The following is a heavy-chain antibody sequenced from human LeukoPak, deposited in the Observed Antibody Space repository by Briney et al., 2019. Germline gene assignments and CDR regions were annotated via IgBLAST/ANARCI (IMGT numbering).Heavy chain of an antibody. V-gene: IGHV3-23*01. CDR2: ISGSGGST. J-gene: IGHJ4*02. Sequence: SGGSLRLSCAASGFTFSSYAMSWVRQAPGKGLEWVSAISGSGGSTYYADSVKGRFTISRDNAKNSPYLQMNSLRAEDTAVYYCARQYSGSHSDYWGQGTLVTVSS. CDR3: ARQYSGSHSDY. CDR1: GFTFSSYA. D-gene: IGHD1-26*01.